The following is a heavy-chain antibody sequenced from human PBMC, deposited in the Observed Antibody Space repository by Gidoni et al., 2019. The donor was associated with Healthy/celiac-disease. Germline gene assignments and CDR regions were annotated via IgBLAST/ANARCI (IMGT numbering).Heavy chain of an antibody. CDR1: GCAFSRYT. D-gene: IGHD3-22*01. CDR2: ISYDGSNK. J-gene: IGHJ4*02. CDR3: ARDITTMVYYYDSSGYYSY. V-gene: IGHV3-30-3*01. Sequence: QVQLVESGGGVVQPGRSLRLSRAAAGCAFSRYTMHWVRQAPGKGLEWVAVISYDGSNKYYADSVKGRFTISRDNSKNTLYLQMNSLRAEDTAVYYCARDITTMVYYYDSSGYYSYWGQGTLVTVSS.